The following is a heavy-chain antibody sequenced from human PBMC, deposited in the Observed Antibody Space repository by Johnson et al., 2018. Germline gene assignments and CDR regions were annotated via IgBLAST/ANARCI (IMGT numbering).Heavy chain of an antibody. V-gene: IGHV3-48*02. D-gene: IGHD3-10*01. Sequence: VQLVESGGGLEQPGGSLRLSCAASGFTFSSYSMNWVRQAPGKGLEWISYISGRSSTLYYADSVKGRFTISRDKAKNSRYLQMNSLRDEDTAVYYCARGPGTGGRDSDYYGGDVWGQGTTVTVSS. CDR2: ISGRSSTL. J-gene: IGHJ6*02. CDR3: ARGPGTGGRDSDYYGGDV. CDR1: GFTFSSYS.